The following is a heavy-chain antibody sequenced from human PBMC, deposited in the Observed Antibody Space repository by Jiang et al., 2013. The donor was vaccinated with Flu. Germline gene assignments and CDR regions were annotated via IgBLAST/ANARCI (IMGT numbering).Heavy chain of an antibody. CDR2: IYYSGST. Sequence: QTLSLTCTVSGDSISSDGYYWSWIRQYPGKGLEWIGYIYYSGSTYYNPSLKSRAAISVDTSKNQFSLKLSSVTAADTAVYYCARESTMIVTFDPWGQGTLVTVSS. CDR1: GDSISSDGYY. J-gene: IGHJ5*02. D-gene: IGHD3-22*01. CDR3: ARESTMIVTFDP. V-gene: IGHV4-31*02.